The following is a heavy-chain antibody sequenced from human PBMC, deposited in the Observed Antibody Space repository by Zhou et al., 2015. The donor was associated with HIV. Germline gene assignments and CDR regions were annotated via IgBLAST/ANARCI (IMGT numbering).Heavy chain of an antibody. J-gene: IGHJ6*02. CDR3: ARGCSSTSCLYGMDV. Sequence: QVQLVQSGTEVKKPGSSVKVSCKASGDSFSTYAINWVRQAPGQGLEWMGGIIPIFGTANYAQKFQGRVTITADESTSTAYMELSSLRSEDTAVYYCARGCSSTSCLYGMDVWGQGTTVTVSS. D-gene: IGHD2-2*01. CDR1: GDSFSTYA. V-gene: IGHV1-69*12. CDR2: IIPIFGTA.